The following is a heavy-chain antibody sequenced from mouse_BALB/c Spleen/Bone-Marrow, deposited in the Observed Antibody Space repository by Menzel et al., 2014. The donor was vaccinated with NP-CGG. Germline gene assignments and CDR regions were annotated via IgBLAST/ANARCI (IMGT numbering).Heavy chain of an antibody. CDR3: ARVYYGSSSFYFDY. V-gene: IGHV1-18*01. CDR1: GYSFTGYT. D-gene: IGHD1-1*01. J-gene: IGHJ2*01. Sequence: EVQLQQSGPELVKPGASMKISCKASGYSFTGYTMNWVKQSHGKNLEWIGLINPYNGGTSYNQKFKSKATLTVDKSSSSAYIELLHLTSEDSAVYYCARVYYGSSSFYFDYWGQGTTLTVSS. CDR2: INPYNGGT.